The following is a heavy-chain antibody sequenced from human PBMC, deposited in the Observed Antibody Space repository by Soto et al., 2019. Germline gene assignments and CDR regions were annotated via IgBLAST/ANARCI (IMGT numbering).Heavy chain of an antibody. J-gene: IGHJ6*03. D-gene: IGHD5-18*01. CDR3: ARAGYSYGFRYYYYMDV. Sequence: EVQLVESGGGLVQPGGSLRLSCAASGFTVSSNYMSWVRQAPGKGLEWVSVIYSGGSTYYADSVKGRFTISRDNSKNTPYLQMNSLRAEDTTVYYCARAGYSYGFRYYYYMDVWGKGTTVTVSS. CDR1: GFTVSSNY. CDR2: IYSGGST. V-gene: IGHV3-66*01.